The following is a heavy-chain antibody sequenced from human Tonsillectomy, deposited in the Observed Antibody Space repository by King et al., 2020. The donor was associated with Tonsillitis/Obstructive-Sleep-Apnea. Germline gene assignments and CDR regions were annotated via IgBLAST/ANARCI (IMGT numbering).Heavy chain of an antibody. J-gene: IGHJ6*02. CDR3: ATNVDYRGGGGYYSYHMDV. CDR1: GYSFTNYW. CDR2: IDPSDSYT. V-gene: IGHV5-10-1*03. D-gene: IGHD3-16*01. Sequence: VQLVESGAEVKKPGESLRISCKGSGYSFTNYWITWVRQMPEKGLEWMGTIDPSDSYTNYSPSFQGHVTISGDKSISTAYLQWSSLKASDTAIYYWATNVDYRGGGGYYSYHMDVWGQGTTVTVSS.